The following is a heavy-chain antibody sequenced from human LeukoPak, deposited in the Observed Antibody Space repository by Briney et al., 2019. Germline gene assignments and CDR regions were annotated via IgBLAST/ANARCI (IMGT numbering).Heavy chain of an antibody. J-gene: IGHJ4*02. Sequence: GGSLRLSCAASGFTFSSYEMNWVRQAPGKGLEWVSYISSSSSTIYYADSVKGRFTISRDNAKNSLYLQMNSLRAEDTAVYYCAGSVAGVAFDYWGQGTLVTVSS. CDR3: AGSVAGVAFDY. CDR1: GFTFSSYE. CDR2: ISSSSSTI. D-gene: IGHD6-19*01. V-gene: IGHV3-48*01.